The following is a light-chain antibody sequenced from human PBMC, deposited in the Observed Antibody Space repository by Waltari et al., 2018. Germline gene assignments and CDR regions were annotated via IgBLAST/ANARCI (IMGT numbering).Light chain of an antibody. CDR2: YKSDSDK. CDR3: MIWHSSAWV. Sequence: QAALTQQSSLSASPGASASPTCPLRSGINVGTYRIYCYKQKPGSPPQYLLRYKSDSDKQQGSGVPSRFSGSKDASANAGILLISGLQSEDEADYYCMIWHSSAWVFGGGTKLTVL. J-gene: IGLJ3*02. CDR1: SGINVGTYR. V-gene: IGLV5-45*02.